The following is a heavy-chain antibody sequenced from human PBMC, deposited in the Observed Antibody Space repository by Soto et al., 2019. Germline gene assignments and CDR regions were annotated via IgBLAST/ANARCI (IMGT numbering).Heavy chain of an antibody. CDR3: AREVKAKDYDFWSGQSYFDY. D-gene: IGHD3-3*01. J-gene: IGHJ4*02. Sequence: ASVKVSCKASGYTFTSYGISWVRQAPGQGLEWMGWISAYNGNTNYAQKLQGRVTMTTDTSTSTAYMELRSLRSDDTAVYYCAREVKAKDYDFWSGQSYFDYGGQGALVTVSS. V-gene: IGHV1-18*01. CDR2: ISAYNGNT. CDR1: GYTFTSYG.